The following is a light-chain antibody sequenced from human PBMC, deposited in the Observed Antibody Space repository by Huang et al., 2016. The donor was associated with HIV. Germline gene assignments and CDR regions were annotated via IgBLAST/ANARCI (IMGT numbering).Light chain of an antibody. CDR2: DAS. Sequence: EIVLTQSPTTLSLSPGERATHSCRASQSVNRYLDWYQQKPGQAPRLLIYDASNRATGIPARFSGSGSGTDFTLTISSLEPEDFAVYYCQQRSNWPPITFGQGTRLEIK. V-gene: IGKV3-11*01. CDR3: QQRSNWPPIT. J-gene: IGKJ5*01. CDR1: QSVNRY.